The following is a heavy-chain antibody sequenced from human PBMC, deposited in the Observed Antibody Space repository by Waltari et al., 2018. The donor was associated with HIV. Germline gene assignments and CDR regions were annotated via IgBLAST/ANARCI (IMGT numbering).Heavy chain of an antibody. CDR3: ATGGGTTSIQLYDLDV. Sequence: QVPLIQSGAEVKKPGASVTVSCKSFGYTLTELPIHWVRQAPGKGLEWMGGFDPEDDETIYAQKFQGRVTMTEDTSTDSAYMELSSLTSEDTAVYYCATGGGTTSIQLYDLDVWGQGTTVTVSS. CDR2: FDPEDDET. J-gene: IGHJ6*02. V-gene: IGHV1-24*01. D-gene: IGHD1-26*01. CDR1: GYTLTELP.